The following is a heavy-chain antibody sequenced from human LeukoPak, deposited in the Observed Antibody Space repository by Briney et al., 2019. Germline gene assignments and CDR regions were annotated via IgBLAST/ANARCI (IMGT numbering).Heavy chain of an antibody. CDR2: IYYSGST. V-gene: IGHV4-59*01. D-gene: IGHD2-15*01. CDR1: GGSISSYY. J-gene: IGHJ4*02. Sequence: PSETLSLTCTVSGGSISSYYWSWIRQPPGKGLEGIGYIYYSGSTNYNPSLKSRVTISVDTSKNQFSLKLSSVTAADTAVYYCARGYCSGGSCFEYLDYWGQGTLVTVSS. CDR3: ARGYCSGGSCFEYLDY.